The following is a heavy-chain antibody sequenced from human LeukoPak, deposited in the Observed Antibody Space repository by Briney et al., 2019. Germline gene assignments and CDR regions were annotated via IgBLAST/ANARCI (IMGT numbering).Heavy chain of an antibody. J-gene: IGHJ3*02. CDR1: TGSFSGDY. V-gene: IGHV4-34*01. D-gene: IGHD2-15*01. Sequence: SETLSLTCAVYTGSFSGDYWSWVRRPPGKGLEWIGEISRSGSTNYNPSLKSRVTISVDTSKNQFSLRLSSVTAADTAVYYCARVSQYCTGGSCYSHDAFDIWGQGTMVTVSP. CDR2: ISRSGST. CDR3: ARVSQYCTGGSCYSHDAFDI.